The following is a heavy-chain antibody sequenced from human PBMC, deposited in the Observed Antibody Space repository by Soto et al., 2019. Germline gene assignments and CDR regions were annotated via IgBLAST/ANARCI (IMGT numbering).Heavy chain of an antibody. CDR3: ARLAAAGTKTYYYGMDV. D-gene: IGHD6-13*01. Sequence: ASVKVSCKASGYTFTSYYMHWVRQAPGQGLEWMGIINPSGGSTSYAQKFQGRVTMTRDTSTSTVYMELSSLRSEDTAVYYCARLAAAGTKTYYYGMDVWGQGTTVTVYS. CDR1: GYTFTSYY. V-gene: IGHV1-46*01. J-gene: IGHJ6*02. CDR2: INPSGGST.